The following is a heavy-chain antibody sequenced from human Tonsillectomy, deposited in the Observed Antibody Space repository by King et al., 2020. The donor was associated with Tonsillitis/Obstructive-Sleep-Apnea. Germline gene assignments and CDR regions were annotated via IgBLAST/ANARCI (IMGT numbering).Heavy chain of an antibody. V-gene: IGHV3-30*18. D-gene: IGHD3-9*01. CDR1: GFTFSSYG. Sequence: VQLVESGGGVVQPGRSLRLSCAASGFTFSSYGMHWVRQAPGKGLEWVAVISYDGSNKYYADSVKGRFTISRDNSKNTLYLQMNSLRAEDTAVYYCAKDGYLGLLTGSYYFDYWGQGTLVTVSS. CDR3: AKDGYLGLLTGSYYFDY. J-gene: IGHJ4*02. CDR2: ISYDGSNK.